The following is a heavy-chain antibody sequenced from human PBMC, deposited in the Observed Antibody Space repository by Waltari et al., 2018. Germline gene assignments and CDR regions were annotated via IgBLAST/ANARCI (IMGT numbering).Heavy chain of an antibody. Sequence: QLQLQESGPGLVKPSETLSLTCTVSGGSISSSSYYWGWIRQPPGKGLEWIGSIYYSGSTYYNPSLKSRVTISVDTSKNQFSLKLSSVTAADTAVYYCAIVYDFWSGSPYFDYWGQGTLVTVSS. CDR1: GGSISSSSYY. D-gene: IGHD3-3*01. J-gene: IGHJ4*02. CDR3: AIVYDFWSGSPYFDY. V-gene: IGHV4-39*07. CDR2: IYYSGST.